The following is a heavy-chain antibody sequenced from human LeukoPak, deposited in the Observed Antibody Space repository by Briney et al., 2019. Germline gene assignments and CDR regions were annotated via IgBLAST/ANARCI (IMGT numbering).Heavy chain of an antibody. CDR1: GYSFTSYW. J-gene: IGHJ5*02. V-gene: IGHV5-10-1*01. D-gene: IGHD6-19*01. CDR2: IDPTDSYT. CDR3: ASSRAGTLKVHNWFDP. Sequence: GESLKIPCKGSGYSFTSYWIGWVRQMPGKGLEWMWRIDPTDSYTDYSPSFEGHVTIPVDRSITTAYLQWSSLKASDTAMYFCASSRAGTLKVHNWFDPWGQGSLVTVSS.